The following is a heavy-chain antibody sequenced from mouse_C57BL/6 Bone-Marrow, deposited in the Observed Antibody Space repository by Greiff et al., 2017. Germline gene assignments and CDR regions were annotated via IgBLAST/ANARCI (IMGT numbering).Heavy chain of an antibody. V-gene: IGHV1-72*01. CDR3: ARFTTVLYWYSDV. D-gene: IGHD1-1*01. CDR2: IDPNSGGT. CDR1: GYTFTSYW. J-gene: IGHJ1*03. Sequence: QVHVKQPGAELVKPGASVKLSCKASGYTFTSYWMHWVKQRPGRGLEWIGRIDPNSGGTKYNEKFKSKATLTVDKPSSTAYMQLSSLTSEDSAVYYCARFTTVLYWYSDVWGTGTTVTVSS.